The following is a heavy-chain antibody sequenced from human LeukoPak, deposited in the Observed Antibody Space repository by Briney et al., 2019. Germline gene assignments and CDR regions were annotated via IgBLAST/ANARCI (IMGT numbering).Heavy chain of an antibody. Sequence: PGASLRLSCAASGFTFSSYAMSWVRQAPGEGLEWVSAISGSGGSTYYADSVKGRFTISRDNSKNTLYLQMNSLRAEDTAVYYCAKEGGHIVVVTAPFDYWGQGTLVTVSS. CDR1: GFTFSSYA. CDR3: AKEGGHIVVVTAPFDY. J-gene: IGHJ4*02. V-gene: IGHV3-23*01. CDR2: ISGSGGST. D-gene: IGHD2-21*02.